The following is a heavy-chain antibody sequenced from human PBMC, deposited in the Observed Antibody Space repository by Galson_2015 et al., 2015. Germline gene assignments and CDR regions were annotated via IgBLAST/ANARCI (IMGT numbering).Heavy chain of an antibody. J-gene: IGHJ4*02. CDR1: GYTLTELS. D-gene: IGHD2-15*01. CDR2: FDPEDGET. CDR3: ATGTGYCSGGSCYSGAPLY. Sequence: SVKVSCKVSGYTLTELSMHWVRQAPGNGLEWMGGFDPEDGETIYAQKFQGRVTMTEDPSTDTAYMELSSLRSEDTAVYYCATGTGYCSGGSCYSGAPLYWGQETLVTASS. V-gene: IGHV1-24*01.